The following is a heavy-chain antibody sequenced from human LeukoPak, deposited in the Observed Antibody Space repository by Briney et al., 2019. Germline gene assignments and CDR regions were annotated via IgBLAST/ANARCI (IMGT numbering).Heavy chain of an antibody. Sequence: PGGSLRLSCVASGFTFSSYGMHWVRQAPGKGLEWVAVIWYGGKNQYYGDSVKGRFTISRDNSKNTLYLQMNSLRVEDTAVYYCAKDSGYASSWDHLDYWGQGTLVTVSS. J-gene: IGHJ4*02. CDR1: GFTFSSYG. D-gene: IGHD6-13*01. V-gene: IGHV3-33*03. CDR2: IWYGGKNQ. CDR3: AKDSGYASSWDHLDY.